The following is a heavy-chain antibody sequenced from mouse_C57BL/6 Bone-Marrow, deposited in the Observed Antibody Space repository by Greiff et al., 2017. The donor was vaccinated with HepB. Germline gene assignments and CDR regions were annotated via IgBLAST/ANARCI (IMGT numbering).Heavy chain of an antibody. CDR3: TTRGMRLRGYYALDY. V-gene: IGHV14-4*01. Sequence: VQLQQPGAELVRPGASVKLSCTASGFNIKDDYMHWVKQRPEQGLEWIGWIDPENGDTEYASKFQGKATITADTSSNTAYLQLSSLTSEDTAVYYCTTRGMRLRGYYALDYWGQGTSVTVSS. J-gene: IGHJ4*01. CDR1: GFNIKDDY. CDR2: IDPENGDT. D-gene: IGHD2-4*01.